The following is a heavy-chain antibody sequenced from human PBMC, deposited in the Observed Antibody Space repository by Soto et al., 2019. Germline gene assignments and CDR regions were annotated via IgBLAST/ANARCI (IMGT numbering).Heavy chain of an antibody. J-gene: IGHJ4*02. D-gene: IGHD1-26*01. CDR3: ARHGSYCFDD. Sequence: GGSLRLSCAASGFTFSDYYMSWIRQAPGKGLEWVSYITSSSTYTKYADSVRGRFTISRDNAKNSLYLQMDSLRAEDTAVYYCARHGSYCFDDWGQGTLVTVSS. V-gene: IGHV3-11*06. CDR2: ITSSSTYT. CDR1: GFTFSDYY.